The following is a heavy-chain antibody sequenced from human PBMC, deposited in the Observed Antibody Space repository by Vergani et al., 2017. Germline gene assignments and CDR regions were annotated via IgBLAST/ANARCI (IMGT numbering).Heavy chain of an antibody. CDR2: IIPIFGTA. V-gene: IGHV1-69*06. D-gene: IGHD2-15*01. CDR1: GGTFSSYA. CDR3: AXQTGDIVVVVAATPHYYYGMDV. J-gene: IGHJ6*02. Sequence: QVQLVQSGAEVKKPGSSVKVSCKASGGTFSSYAISWVRQAPGQGLEWMGGIIPIFGTANYAQKFQGRVTITADKSTSTAYMELSSLRSEDTAVYYCAXQTGDIVVVVAATPHYYYGMDVWGQGTTVTVSS.